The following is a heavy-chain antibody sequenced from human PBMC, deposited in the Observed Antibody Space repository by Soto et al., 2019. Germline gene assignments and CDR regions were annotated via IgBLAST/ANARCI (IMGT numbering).Heavy chain of an antibody. CDR1: GGTLSSYA. Sequence: QMQLVQSGAEVKKHGSSVKVSCKASGGTLSSYAISWVRQAPGQGLEWMGGIIPIFGTANYAQKFQGRVTITADESTSTAYMELSSLRSEDTAVYYCAREEAAAGYFDYWGQGTLVTVSS. J-gene: IGHJ4*02. D-gene: IGHD6-13*01. CDR3: AREEAAAGYFDY. CDR2: IIPIFGTA. V-gene: IGHV1-69*01.